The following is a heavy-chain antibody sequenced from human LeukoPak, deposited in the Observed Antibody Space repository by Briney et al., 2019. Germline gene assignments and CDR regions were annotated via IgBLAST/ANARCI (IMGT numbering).Heavy chain of an antibody. CDR1: GFTFSGYA. CDR3: AKRVQGNTGPFDS. D-gene: IGHD4-23*01. Sequence: GGSLRLSCAASGFTFSGYALSWVRQAPGKGLEWVSGISGGGVNTNYADSVKARFTVSCDNSKNTMFLQMDSLRAEDTAVYYCAKRVQGNTGPFDSWGQGTMASVSS. CDR2: ISGGGVNT. V-gene: IGHV3-23*01. J-gene: IGHJ4*02.